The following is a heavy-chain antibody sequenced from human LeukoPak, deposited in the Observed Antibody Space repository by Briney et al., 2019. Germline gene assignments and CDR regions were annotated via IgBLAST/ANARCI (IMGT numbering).Heavy chain of an antibody. J-gene: IGHJ4*02. CDR2: IYYSGST. D-gene: IGHD5-12*01. Sequence: SETLSPTCTVSGGSISSYYWSWIRQPPGKGLQWIGYIYYSGSTNYNPSLKSRVTIFVDTSKNQFSLKLSSVTTADTAVCYCASRGGYDFSYVYWGQGILVTVSS. CDR3: ASRGGYDFSYVY. V-gene: IGHV4-59*08. CDR1: GGSISSYY.